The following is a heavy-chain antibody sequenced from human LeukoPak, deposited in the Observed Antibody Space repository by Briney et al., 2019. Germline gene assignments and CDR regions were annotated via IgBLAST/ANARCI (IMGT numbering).Heavy chain of an antibody. V-gene: IGHV1-8*03. Sequence: ASVKVSCKASGYTFTSYDINWVRQATGQGLEWMGWMNPNSGNTGYAQKFQGRVTITRNTSISTAYMELSSLRSEDTAVYYCATVASWTARWFGELFGGMDVWGQGTTVTVSS. CDR3: ATVASWTARWFGELFGGMDV. CDR1: GYTFTSYD. CDR2: MNPNSGNT. J-gene: IGHJ6*02. D-gene: IGHD3-10*01.